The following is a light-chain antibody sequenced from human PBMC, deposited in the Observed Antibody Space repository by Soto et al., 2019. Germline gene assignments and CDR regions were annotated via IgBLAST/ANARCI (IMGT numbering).Light chain of an antibody. V-gene: IGKV1-6*01. CDR3: LQHYDYPWT. J-gene: IGKJ1*01. Sequence: AIQMTQSPSSLSASVGDSVTITCRASQDIRNDLGWYQQKPGKAPKVLIYGASSLQTGVPSRFSGSGSGTDFSLTISSLQPEDFATYYCLQHYDYPWTFGQGTKVEIK. CDR2: GAS. CDR1: QDIRND.